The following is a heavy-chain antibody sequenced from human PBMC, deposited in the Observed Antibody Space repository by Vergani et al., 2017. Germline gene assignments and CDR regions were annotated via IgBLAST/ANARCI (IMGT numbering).Heavy chain of an antibody. J-gene: IGHJ4*02. CDR1: GFTFSNAW. CDR3: TTVFPPLLRVARKIDY. Sequence: EVQLVESGGGLVKPGGSLRLSCAASGFTFSNAWMSWVRQAPGKGLGWVGRIKSKTDGGTTDYAAPVKGRFTISRDDSKNTLYLQMNSLKTEDTAVYYCTTVFPPLLRVARKIDYWGQGTLVTVSS. V-gene: IGHV3-15*01. CDR2: IKSKTDGGTT. D-gene: IGHD5/OR15-5a*01.